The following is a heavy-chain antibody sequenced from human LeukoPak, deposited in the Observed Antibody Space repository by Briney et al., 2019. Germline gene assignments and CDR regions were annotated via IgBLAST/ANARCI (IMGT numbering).Heavy chain of an antibody. CDR3: AKDIIVVVPAATYYYDSSGYY. V-gene: IGHV3-30*02. J-gene: IGHJ4*02. Sequence: GGSLRLSCAASGFTFSSYGMHRVRQAPGKGLDWVAFIHHDGSNKYYADSVRGRFTISRDNSKNTLYLQMNSLRAEDTAVYYCAKDIIVVVPAATYYYDSSGYYWGQGTLVTVSS. CDR2: IHHDGSNK. CDR1: GFTFSSYG. D-gene: IGHD3-22*01.